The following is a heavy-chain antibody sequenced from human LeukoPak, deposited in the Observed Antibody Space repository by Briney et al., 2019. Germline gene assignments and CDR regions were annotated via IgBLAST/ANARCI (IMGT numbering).Heavy chain of an antibody. CDR2: ISGSGDST. V-gene: IGHV3-23*01. J-gene: IGHJ2*01. CDR1: GFTFSSYA. Sequence: PGGSLRLSCAASGFTFSSYAMSWVRQAPGKGLEWVSGISGSGDSTYYADSVKGRFTISRDNSKNTLYLQMNSLRAEDTAVYNCAKVLNWYFDLWGRGTLVTASS. CDR3: AKVLNWYFDL.